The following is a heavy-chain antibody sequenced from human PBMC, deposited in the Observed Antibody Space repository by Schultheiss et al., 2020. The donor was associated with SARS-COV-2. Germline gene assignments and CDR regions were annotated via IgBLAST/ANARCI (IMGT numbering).Heavy chain of an antibody. CDR1: GGSFSGYY. J-gene: IGHJ4*02. D-gene: IGHD2-2*01. Sequence: SQTLSLTCAVYGGSFSGYYWSWICQPPGKGLEWIGEINHSGSTNYNPSLKSRVTISVDTSKNQFSLKLSSVTAADTAVYYCARGVYCSSTSCPIPFDYWGQGTLVTVSS. CDR3: ARGVYCSSTSCPIPFDY. CDR2: INHSGST. V-gene: IGHV4-34*01.